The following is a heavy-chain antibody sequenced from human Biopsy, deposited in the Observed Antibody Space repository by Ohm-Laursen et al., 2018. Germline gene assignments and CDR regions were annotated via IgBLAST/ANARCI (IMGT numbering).Heavy chain of an antibody. J-gene: IGHJ5*02. D-gene: IGHD2-8*01. CDR3: ATGPVQMVYANLRGEFAS. V-gene: IGHV3-21*04. CDR2: ISASSSYI. CDR1: GVTLSGYS. Sequence: SLRLSCAAAPGVTLSGYSMNWVRQAPGKGLEWVSSISASSSYIYYADSVKGRFTISRDSSTNTLYLQMNGLRADDTAVYYCATGPVQMVYANLRGEFASWGQATLVTVSS.